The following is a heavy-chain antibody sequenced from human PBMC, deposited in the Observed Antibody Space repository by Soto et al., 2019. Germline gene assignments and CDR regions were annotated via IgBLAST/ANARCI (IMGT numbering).Heavy chain of an antibody. CDR1: GGSISSSSYY. J-gene: IGHJ4*02. Sequence: SETLSLTCTVSGGSISSSSYYGGWIRQPPGKGLEWIGEIYHSGSTNYNPSRRSRVTISVDKSKNQFSLNLSSVTAADTAVDYCARDQNGSGSYYTRYLDYCGQRTL. CDR2: IYHSGST. V-gene: IGHV4-39*07. CDR3: ARDQNGSGSYYTRYLDY. D-gene: IGHD3-10*01.